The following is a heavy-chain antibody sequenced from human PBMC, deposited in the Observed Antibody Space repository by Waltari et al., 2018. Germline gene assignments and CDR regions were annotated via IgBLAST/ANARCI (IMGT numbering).Heavy chain of an antibody. D-gene: IGHD3-10*01. J-gene: IGHJ6*03. CDR1: GGSFSGYY. CDR3: ARGDTMVQGQSYMDV. CDR2: INHSGST. Sequence: QVQLQQWGAGLLKPSETLSLTCAVYGGSFSGYYWSWIRQPPGKGLEWIGEINHSGSTNYNPSLKSRVTISVDTSKNQFSLKLSSVTAADTAVYYCARGDTMVQGQSYMDVWGKGTTVTVSS. V-gene: IGHV4-34*01.